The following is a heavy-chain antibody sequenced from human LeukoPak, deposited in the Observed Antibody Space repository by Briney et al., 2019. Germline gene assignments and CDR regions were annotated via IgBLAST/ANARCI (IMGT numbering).Heavy chain of an antibody. V-gene: IGHV3-74*01. J-gene: IGHJ4*02. Sequence: GGSLRDSSAAPGFTFSSYWMHSVRQAPGKGLVWVSRINNDGSSTIYADSVKGRFTISRDNAKNTLYLQINSLRAEDTAVYYCAREQSDWLFDYWGRGTLVTVSS. CDR2: INNDGSST. D-gene: IGHD5-12*01. CDR1: GFTFSSYW. CDR3: AREQSDWLFDY.